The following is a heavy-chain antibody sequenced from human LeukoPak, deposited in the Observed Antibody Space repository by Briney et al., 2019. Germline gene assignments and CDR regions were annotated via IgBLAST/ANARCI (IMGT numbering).Heavy chain of an antibody. D-gene: IGHD3-10*01. CDR2: IYTSGST. J-gene: IGHJ4*02. Sequence: SETLSLTCTVSGGSIRSYYWSWIRQPAGKGLEWIGRIYTSGSTNYNPSLKSRVTMSVDTSKNQFSLKLSSVTAADTAVYYCARDRFDYYGSGSYYRRGGVYYFDYWGQGTLVTVSS. CDR1: GGSIRSYY. V-gene: IGHV4-4*07. CDR3: ARDRFDYYGSGSYYRRGGVYYFDY.